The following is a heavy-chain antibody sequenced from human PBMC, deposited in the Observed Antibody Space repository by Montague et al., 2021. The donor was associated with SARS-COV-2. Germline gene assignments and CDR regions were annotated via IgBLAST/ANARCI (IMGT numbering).Heavy chain of an antibody. D-gene: IGHD1-7*01. CDR3: ARGLYNWNYEHWFDT. CDR2: IYYSGST. V-gene: IGHV4-39*01. Sequence: SETLSLTCTVSGGSVGSSHCYWAWIRQPPGKGLEWIGTIYYSGSTXYNPSPRSRVTIDVDASTNQFSLKLHSVTAADTAVYFCARGLYNWNYEHWFDTWGQGTLVTVSS. CDR1: GGSVGSSHCY. J-gene: IGHJ5*02.